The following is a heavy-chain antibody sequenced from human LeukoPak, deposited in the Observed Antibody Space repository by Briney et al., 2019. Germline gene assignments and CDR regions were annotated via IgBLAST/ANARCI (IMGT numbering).Heavy chain of an antibody. CDR1: GYTFTSYG. J-gene: IGHJ4*02. D-gene: IGHD2-15*01. Sequence: GASVKVSCKASGYTFTSYGISWVRQAPGQGLEWMGWIGAYNGNTNYAQKLQGRVTMTTDTSTSTAYMELSRLRSDDTAVYYCARPYCSGGSCQYYFDYWGQGTLVTVSS. V-gene: IGHV1-18*01. CDR2: IGAYNGNT. CDR3: ARPYCSGGSCQYYFDY.